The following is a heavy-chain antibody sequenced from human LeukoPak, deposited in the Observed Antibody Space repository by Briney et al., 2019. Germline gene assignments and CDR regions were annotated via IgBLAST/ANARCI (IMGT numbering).Heavy chain of an antibody. Sequence: GGSLRLSCEASGFTSSSYWMTWVRQAPGKGLEWLANIRYDGTVKFYAASVKGRFTISRDNARNSLYLQMSSLRVEDTGVYYCATSLDAAMNTGGQGILVTVSS. D-gene: IGHD5-18*01. CDR2: IRYDGTVK. J-gene: IGHJ4*02. V-gene: IGHV3-7*01. CDR1: GFTSSSYW. CDR3: ATSLDAAMNT.